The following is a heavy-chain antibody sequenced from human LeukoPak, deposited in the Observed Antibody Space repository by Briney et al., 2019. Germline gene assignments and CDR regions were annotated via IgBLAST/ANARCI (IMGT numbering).Heavy chain of an antibody. Sequence: ASVKVSCKASGYTFTSYYMHWVRQAPGQGLEWMGIINPSGGSTSYAQKFRGRVTMTRDTSTSTVYMELSSLRSEDTAVYYCADIGYCTNGVCFDYWGQGTLSPSPQ. D-gene: IGHD2-8*01. J-gene: IGHJ4*02. V-gene: IGHV1-46*01. CDR1: GYTFTSYY. CDR2: INPSGGST. CDR3: ADIGYCTNGVCFDY.